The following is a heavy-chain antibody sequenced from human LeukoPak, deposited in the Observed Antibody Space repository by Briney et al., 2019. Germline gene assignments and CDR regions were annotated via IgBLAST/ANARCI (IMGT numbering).Heavy chain of an antibody. CDR2: IKSKTDGGTT. Sequence: GGSLRLSCAASGFTFSNAWMSWVRQAPGKGLEWVGRIKSKTDGGTTDYAAPVKGRFTISRDDTKNTLYLQMNSLKTEDTAVYYCTTGGLWPDNWFDPWGQGTLVTVSS. D-gene: IGHD4/OR15-4a*01. J-gene: IGHJ5*02. CDR1: GFTFSNAW. V-gene: IGHV3-15*01. CDR3: TTGGLWPDNWFDP.